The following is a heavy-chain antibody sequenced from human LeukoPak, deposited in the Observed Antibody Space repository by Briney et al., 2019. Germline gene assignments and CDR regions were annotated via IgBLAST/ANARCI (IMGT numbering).Heavy chain of an antibody. D-gene: IGHD3-22*01. Sequence: GGSLRLSCAASGFTFSYAWMSWVRQAPGKGLEWVGRFKSKSEGGTTDYAAPVKGRFNFSRDDSKNTLYLQMNSPTTEDTAVYYCTTEARDYYYTSGYYTYWGQGTLVTVSS. CDR1: GFTFSYAW. CDR3: TTEARDYYYTSGYYTY. CDR2: FKSKSEGGTT. V-gene: IGHV3-15*01. J-gene: IGHJ4*02.